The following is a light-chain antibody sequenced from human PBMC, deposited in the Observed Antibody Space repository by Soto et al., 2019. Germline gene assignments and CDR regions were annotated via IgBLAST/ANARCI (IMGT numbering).Light chain of an antibody. CDR1: QGIRNE. Sequence: AIQMTQFPSSLSASVGDRITITCRASQGIRNELGWYQQRPGEAPRLLISAASTLESGVPSRFSGSGSGTDFTLTISRLQPEDFATYYRLQDYNYPRTFGQGTKVEVK. CDR3: LQDYNYPRT. CDR2: AAS. V-gene: IGKV1-6*01. J-gene: IGKJ1*01.